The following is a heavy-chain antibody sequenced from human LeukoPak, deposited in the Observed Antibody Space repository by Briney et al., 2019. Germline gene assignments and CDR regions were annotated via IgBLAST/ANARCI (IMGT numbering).Heavy chain of an antibody. CDR2: IYYSGSTNY. Sequence: SETLSLTCTVSGGSIRNYFWSWIRQPPGKGLEWIGYIYYSGSTNYNYNPSLKSRVSISVDTSKSQSSLKLSSVTAADTAVYYCASGGYCGDTSCYPNYFDPWGQGTLVTVSS. J-gene: IGHJ5*02. CDR3: ASGGYCGDTSCYPNYFDP. CDR1: GGSIRNYF. D-gene: IGHD2-2*01. V-gene: IGHV4-59*01.